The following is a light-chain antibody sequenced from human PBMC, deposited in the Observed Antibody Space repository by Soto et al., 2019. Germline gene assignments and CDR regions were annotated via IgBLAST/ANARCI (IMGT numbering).Light chain of an antibody. CDR2: VAS. CDR3: QQDDTFPRT. V-gene: IGKV3-20*01. CDR1: QSLSSNF. J-gene: IGKJ1*01. Sequence: EIVLTQSPGTLSLFPGDRATLSCRASQSLSSNFLAWYQQKPGQAPRLLIYVASRRATDIPDRFSGSGSGTAVALTITRLEPADFAVYVCQQDDTFPRTFGQGTKVDIQ.